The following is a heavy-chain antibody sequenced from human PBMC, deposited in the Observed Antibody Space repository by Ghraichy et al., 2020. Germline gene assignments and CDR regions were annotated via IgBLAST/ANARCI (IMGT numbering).Heavy chain of an antibody. J-gene: IGHJ4*02. V-gene: IGHV4-39*07. CDR3: ARDHGLYSSSWIFDY. D-gene: IGHD6-13*01. Sequence: SETLSLTCTVSGGSIGSSNYYWGWIRQPPGKGLEWIGCVYFSGSTYYNLSLKSRVTISVDTSKNPFSLKLSSVTAADTAVYYCARDHGLYSSSWIFDYWGQGTRVTGPS. CDR1: GGSIGSSNYY. CDR2: VYFSGST.